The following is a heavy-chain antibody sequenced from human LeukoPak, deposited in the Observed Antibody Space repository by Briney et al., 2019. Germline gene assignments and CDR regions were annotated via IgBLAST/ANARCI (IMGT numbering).Heavy chain of an antibody. CDR2: INPYSGGT. Sequence: ASVKVSCKTSGYMFTDYYIHWVRQAPGQGLEWMGWINPYSGGTNYAQKFQGRITMTRDTSITTVYMELSSLTSDDTAVYYCGSGQWLVGVFYWGQGTLVTVSS. CDR1: GYMFTDYY. J-gene: IGHJ4*02. CDR3: GSGQWLVGVFY. V-gene: IGHV1-2*02. D-gene: IGHD6-19*01.